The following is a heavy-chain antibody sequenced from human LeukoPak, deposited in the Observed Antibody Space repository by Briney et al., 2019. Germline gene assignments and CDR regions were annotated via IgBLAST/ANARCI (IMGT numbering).Heavy chain of an antibody. CDR2: ISISSSYI. CDR1: GFTFSSYG. CDR3: ARWMVRPGGVRYMGYFDY. J-gene: IGHJ4*02. Sequence: PGGSLRLSCAASGFTFSSYGMHWVRQAPGKGLEWLSSISISSSYIYYADSVKGRFTISRDNAKNSLYLQMNSLRAEDTAVYYCARWMVRPGGVRYMGYFDYWGQGTLVTVSS. D-gene: IGHD5-18*01. V-gene: IGHV3-21*01.